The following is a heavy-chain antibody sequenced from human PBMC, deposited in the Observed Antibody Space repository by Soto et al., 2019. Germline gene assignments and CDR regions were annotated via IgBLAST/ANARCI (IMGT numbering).Heavy chain of an antibody. CDR1: GGSISSSSYY. CDR3: ARVPFSERIVVVPAAPRRHWFDP. D-gene: IGHD2-2*01. V-gene: IGHV4-39*01. J-gene: IGHJ5*02. CDR2: IYYSGST. Sequence: QLQLQESGPGLVKPSETLSLTCTVSGGSISSSSYYWGWIRQPPGKGLEWIGSIYYSGSTYYNPSLKSRVTISVDTSKNQFSLKLSSVTAADTAVYYCARVPFSERIVVVPAAPRRHWFDPWGQGTLVTVSS.